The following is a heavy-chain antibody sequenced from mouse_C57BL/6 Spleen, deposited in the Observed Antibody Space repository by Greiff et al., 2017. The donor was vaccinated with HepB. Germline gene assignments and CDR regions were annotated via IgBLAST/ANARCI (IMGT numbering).Heavy chain of an antibody. CDR2: ISYDGSN. J-gene: IGHJ1*03. Sequence: EVKLVESGPGLVKPSQSLSLTCSVTGYSITSGYYWNWIRQFPGNKLEWMGYISYDGSNNYNPSLKNRISITRDTSKNQFFLKLNSVTTEDTATYYCVIYYDYDGYFDVWGTGTTVTVSS. D-gene: IGHD2-4*01. V-gene: IGHV3-6*01. CDR3: VIYYDYDGYFDV. CDR1: GYSITSGYY.